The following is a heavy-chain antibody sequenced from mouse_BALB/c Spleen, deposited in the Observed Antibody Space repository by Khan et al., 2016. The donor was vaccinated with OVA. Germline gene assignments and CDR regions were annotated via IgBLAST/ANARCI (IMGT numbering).Heavy chain of an antibody. Sequence: EVQLQESGPSLVKPSQTLSLTCSVTGDSITSGYWSWIRKFPGNKLEYMGYMIYSGNTYYNPSLKSRISIPRHTPKNQYYLQLNSVTTEDTATYYCARSTYRYAFAYWGQGTLVTVSA. CDR2: MIYSGNT. D-gene: IGHD2-14*01. CDR1: GDSITSGY. CDR3: ARSTYRYAFAY. J-gene: IGHJ3*01. V-gene: IGHV3-8*02.